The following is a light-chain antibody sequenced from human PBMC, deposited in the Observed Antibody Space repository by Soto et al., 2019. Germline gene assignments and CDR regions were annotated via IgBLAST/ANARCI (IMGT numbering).Light chain of an antibody. V-gene: IGLV2-14*01. Sequence: QSVLTQPASVSWSPGQSITISCTGSSSDVGGYNYVSWYQQHPGKAPKHRIYEVSNPPSGFSNRFSGSKSGNTASLTISGLQAEDEADYYSSSYTSTGFGTGTTPPVL. CDR3: SSYTSTG. J-gene: IGLJ1*01. CDR2: EVS. CDR1: SSDVGGYNY.